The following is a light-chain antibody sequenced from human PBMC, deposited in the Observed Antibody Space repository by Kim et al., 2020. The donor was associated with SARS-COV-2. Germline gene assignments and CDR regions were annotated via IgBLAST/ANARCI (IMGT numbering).Light chain of an antibody. Sequence: ASVKLTCTLSSGHSSSAIEWHQQQPEKGTRYLMKLNGDGSHSKGDGIPDRFSGSSSGAERYLTISSLQSEDEADYYCQTWGTGIWVFGGGTQLTVL. CDR2: LNGDGSH. J-gene: IGLJ3*02. CDR1: SGHSSSA. V-gene: IGLV4-69*01. CDR3: QTWGTGIWV.